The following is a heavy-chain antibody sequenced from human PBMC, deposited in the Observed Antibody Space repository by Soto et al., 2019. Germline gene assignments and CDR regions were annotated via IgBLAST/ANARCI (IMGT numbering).Heavy chain of an antibody. CDR1: RFTFTSSA. D-gene: IGHD3-22*01. CDR2: IVVGSGNT. J-gene: IGHJ4*02. Sequence: SVKVSCKASRFTFTSSAVQWVRQARGQRLEWIGWIVVGSGNTNYAQKFQERVTITRDMSTSTAYMELSSLRSEDTAVYYCAAVYYDSSGYFGLDYWGQGTLVTVSS. V-gene: IGHV1-58*01. CDR3: AAVYYDSSGYFGLDY.